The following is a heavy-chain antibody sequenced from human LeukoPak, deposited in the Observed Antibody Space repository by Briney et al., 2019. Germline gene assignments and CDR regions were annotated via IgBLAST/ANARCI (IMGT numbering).Heavy chain of an antibody. Sequence: GGSLRLSCAASGFTFSSYAMSWVRQAPGKGLEWVSAISGSGGSTYYADSVRGRFTISRDNSKNTLYLQMNSLRAEDTAVYYCAKDPRGVTTGYWGQGTLVTVSS. CDR3: AKDPRGVTTGY. V-gene: IGHV3-23*01. CDR1: GFTFSSYA. D-gene: IGHD4-17*01. CDR2: ISGSGGST. J-gene: IGHJ4*02.